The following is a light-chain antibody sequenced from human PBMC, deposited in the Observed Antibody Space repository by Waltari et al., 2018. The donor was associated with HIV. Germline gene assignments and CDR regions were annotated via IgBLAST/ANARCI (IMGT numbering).Light chain of an antibody. CDR2: EFN. Sequence: QSALTQPASVSGSPGQSITISCTGTSSDVGGYNYVSWYQQHPDKAPKLVIFEFNKRPSGVSNRFSGSKSGNTASLTIAGLQAEDEADYYCSSYTSSRTLVFGGGTKLTVL. CDR3: SSYTSSRTLV. J-gene: IGLJ3*02. V-gene: IGLV2-14*01. CDR1: SSDVGGYNY.